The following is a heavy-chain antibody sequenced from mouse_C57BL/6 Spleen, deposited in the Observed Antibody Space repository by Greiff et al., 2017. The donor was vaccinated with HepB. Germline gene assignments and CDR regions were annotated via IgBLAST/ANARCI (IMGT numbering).Heavy chain of an antibody. V-gene: IGHV1-62-2*01. J-gene: IGHJ4*01. CDR2: FYPGSGSI. D-gene: IGHD1-1*01. Sequence: VQLQPSGAALVKPGASVNLSCKASCYTFTVYTIHCVQLRSGQGLEWIGLFYPGSGSIKYNEKFKDKATLTADKSSSTVYMELSRLTSEDSAVYFCARHEGGHYYGSSFEGFYAMDYWGQGTSVTVSS. CDR3: ARHEGGHYYGSSFEGFYAMDY. CDR1: CYTFTVYT.